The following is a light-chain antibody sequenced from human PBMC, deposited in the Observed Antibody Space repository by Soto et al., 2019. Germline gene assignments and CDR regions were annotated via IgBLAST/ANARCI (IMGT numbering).Light chain of an antibody. J-gene: IGLJ1*01. V-gene: IGLV2-14*01. Sequence: QSVLTQPASVSGSPGQSITISCTGTSSDIGAYNYVSWYQQHPGKAPKLMIYEVGNRPSGLSNRFSGSKSGNTAPLTISGLQAEDEADYFCSSYTSSSTLYVFGTGTKLTVL. CDR2: EVG. CDR1: SSDIGAYNY. CDR3: SSYTSSSTLYV.